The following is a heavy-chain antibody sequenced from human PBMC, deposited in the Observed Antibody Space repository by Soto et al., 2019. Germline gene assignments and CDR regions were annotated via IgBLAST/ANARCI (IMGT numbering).Heavy chain of an antibody. CDR1: GFTFSSYG. J-gene: IGHJ6*03. Sequence: GGSLRLSCAASGFTFSSYGMHWVRQAPGKGLEWVAVIWYDGSNKYYADSVKGRFTISRDNSKNTLYLQMNSLRAEDTAVYYCARDLRTMLSDPFAFIPPIPIYYYYYYMDVWGKGTTVTVSS. CDR3: ARDLRTMLSDPFAFIPPIPIYYYYYYMDV. CDR2: IWYDGSNK. V-gene: IGHV3-33*01. D-gene: IGHD3-3*02.